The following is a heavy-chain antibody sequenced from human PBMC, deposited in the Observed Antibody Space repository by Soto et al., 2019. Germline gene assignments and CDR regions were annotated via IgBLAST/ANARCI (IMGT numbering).Heavy chain of an antibody. V-gene: IGHV3-74*01. CDR1: GFTFNDYW. CDR3: ARDEEDNPWFALDY. CDR2: INRDGSDT. D-gene: IGHD3-10*01. Sequence: EVQLVQSGGGLVQPGGSLRLSCAASGFTFNDYWMHWVRQVPGKGLEWVSHINRDGSDTWYADSVKGRFTNSRDNAKNTVDLQMNSLRAEDTALYYCARDEEDNPWFALDYWGRGTRVTVSS. J-gene: IGHJ4*02.